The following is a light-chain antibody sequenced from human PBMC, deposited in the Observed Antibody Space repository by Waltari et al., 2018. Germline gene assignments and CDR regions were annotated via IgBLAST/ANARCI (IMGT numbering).Light chain of an antibody. J-gene: IGLJ3*02. CDR1: SSNLGNNV. CDR3: ASWDDSLNGHWV. Sequence: QSVLTQPPSASGTPGQRVTISCSGTSSNLGNNVVNWYQQVPGTAPKLLIYRNALLPSGVPDRFSASKSGTSASLAISGLQSEDEVEYYCASWDDSLNGHWVFGGGTKVTVL. V-gene: IGLV1-44*01. CDR2: RNA.